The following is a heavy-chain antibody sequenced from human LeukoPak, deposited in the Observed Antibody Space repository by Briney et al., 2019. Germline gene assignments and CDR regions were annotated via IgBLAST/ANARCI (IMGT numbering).Heavy chain of an antibody. CDR2: ISAYNGNT. CDR1: GGTFTSYG. D-gene: IGHD1-7*01. J-gene: IGHJ5*02. CDR3: ARDELGLNNWFDP. V-gene: IGHV1-18*01. Sequence: ASVKVSCKASGGTFTSYGISWVRQAPGQGLEWMGWISAYNGNTNYAQKLQGRVTMTTDTSTSTAYMELRSLRSDNTAVYYCARDELGLNNWFDPWGQGTLVTVSS.